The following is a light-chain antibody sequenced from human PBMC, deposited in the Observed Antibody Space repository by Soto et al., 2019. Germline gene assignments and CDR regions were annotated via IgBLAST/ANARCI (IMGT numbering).Light chain of an antibody. J-gene: IGLJ2*01. Sequence: QSVLTQPPSASGTPGQRVTISCSGSRSNIGSNTVSWYQQLPGTAPKLLIYGINQRPSGVPDRFSGSTSGTSASPAISGLQSEDEANYYCATWDDSLSGSVVFGGGTKVTVL. CDR3: ATWDDSLSGSVV. CDR1: RSNIGSNT. V-gene: IGLV1-44*01. CDR2: GIN.